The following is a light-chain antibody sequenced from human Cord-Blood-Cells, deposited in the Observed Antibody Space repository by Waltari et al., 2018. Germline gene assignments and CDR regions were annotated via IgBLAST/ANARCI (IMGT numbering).Light chain of an antibody. V-gene: IGLV2-23*01. Sequence: QAALSQPASVAGSPGQSITISCTGTSSDVGRYNFATWYQQHTGKAPTLMIYEGTKRPPGVSNRFSGSKSGNTASLTSSGLQAEYEADYYCCSYAGSSTWVFGGGTKLTVL. J-gene: IGLJ3*02. CDR2: EGT. CDR1: SSDVGRYNF. CDR3: CSYAGSSTWV.